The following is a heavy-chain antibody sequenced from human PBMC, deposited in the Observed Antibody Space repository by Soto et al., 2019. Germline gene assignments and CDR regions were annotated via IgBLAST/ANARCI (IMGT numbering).Heavy chain of an antibody. Sequence: QVQLVQSGAEVKKPGASVKFSCKASGYTFTSYGISWVRQAPGQGLEWMGWISAYNGNTNYAQKLQGRVTMTTDTSTSTAYMELRSLRSDDTAVYYCARYYDFWSGYYGTGYFDYWGQGTLVTVSS. CDR2: ISAYNGNT. V-gene: IGHV1-18*01. CDR3: ARYYDFWSGYYGTGYFDY. J-gene: IGHJ4*02. CDR1: GYTFTSYG. D-gene: IGHD3-3*01.